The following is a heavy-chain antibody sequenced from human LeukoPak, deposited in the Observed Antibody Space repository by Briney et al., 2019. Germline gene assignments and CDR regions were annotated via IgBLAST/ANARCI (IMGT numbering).Heavy chain of an antibody. CDR1: GGSFSDYY. CDR2: INHRGNT. V-gene: IGHV4-34*01. Sequence: PSETLSPTCAVYGGSFSDYYWTWVRQPPGRGLEWIGEINHRGNTNYNSSLKSRVLISVDTPKNQFSLNLGSVTAADTAIYYCARRLSSGSQVLDSWGKGTLVTVSS. D-gene: IGHD1-26*01. J-gene: IGHJ4*02. CDR3: ARRLSSGSQVLDS.